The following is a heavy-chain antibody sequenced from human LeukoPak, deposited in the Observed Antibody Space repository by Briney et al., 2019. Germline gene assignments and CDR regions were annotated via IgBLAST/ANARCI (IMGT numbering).Heavy chain of an antibody. CDR1: GFTFSSYS. CDR2: ISSSSSCI. V-gene: IGHV3-21*01. D-gene: IGHD1-26*01. CDR3: ARDLGDLIVGGEYFQH. J-gene: IGHJ1*01. Sequence: GGSLRLSCAASGFTFSSYSMNWVRQAPGKGLEWVSSISSSSSCIHYADSMKGRFTISRDNAKNSLYLQMNSLRAEDTAVYYCARDLGDLIVGGEYFQHWGQGTLVTVSS.